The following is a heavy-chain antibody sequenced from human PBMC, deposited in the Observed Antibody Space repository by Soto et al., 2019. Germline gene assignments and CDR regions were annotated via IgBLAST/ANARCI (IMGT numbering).Heavy chain of an antibody. CDR3: ARAKGSWYFDL. J-gene: IGHJ2*01. V-gene: IGHV3-74*01. CDR1: GFTFSSYW. Sequence: EVQLVESGGGLVQPGGSLRLSCAASGFTFSSYWMHWVRQAPGKGLVWVSRLKSDGSSTAYADSVKGRFTISRDNAKNTLYLHMNSLRAEDTAVYYCARAKGSWYFDLWGRGTLVTVSS. CDR2: LKSDGSST.